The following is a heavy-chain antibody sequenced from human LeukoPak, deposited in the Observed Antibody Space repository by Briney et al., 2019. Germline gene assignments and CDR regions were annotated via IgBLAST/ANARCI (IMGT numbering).Heavy chain of an antibody. Sequence: SETLSLTCSVSGASISTNNYYWGWIRQPPGTGLEWIGSIYYSGSTYYNPSLKSRVTISVGTSKNQFSLKLSSVTAADTAVYYCAGIAAAGTVVWGQGTLVTVSS. CDR1: GASISTNNYY. CDR3: AGIAAAGTVV. CDR2: IYYSGST. D-gene: IGHD6-13*01. V-gene: IGHV4-39*01. J-gene: IGHJ4*02.